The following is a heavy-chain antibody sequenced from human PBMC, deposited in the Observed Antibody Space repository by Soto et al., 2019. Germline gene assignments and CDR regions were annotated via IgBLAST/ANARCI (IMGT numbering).Heavy chain of an antibody. CDR3: LMTLAEGMDV. CDR1: GFTVSSNY. CDR2: IXSXGXT. Sequence: GSLRLSCAASGFTVSSNYMIWVRQAPGKGLXWXXXIXSXGXTXXXXSVKGRFTISRDNSKNTLYLQMNSLRAEDTAVYYCLMTLAEGMDVWGQGTTVTVSS. V-gene: IGHV3-53*01. D-gene: IGHD1-1*01. J-gene: IGHJ6*02.